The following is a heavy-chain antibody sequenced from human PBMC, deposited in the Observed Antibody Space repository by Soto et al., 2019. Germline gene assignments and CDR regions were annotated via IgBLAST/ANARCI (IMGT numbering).Heavy chain of an antibody. CDR2: VYYTGNT. J-gene: IGHJ2*01. D-gene: IGHD6-13*01. V-gene: IGHV4-39*01. CDR3: ARQGSSSYWYFDL. Sequence: QLQLQESGPGLVKPSETLSLTCTVSGGSISSSGYYWGWIRQPPGKGLEWIGNVYYTGNTYYNPSLKSRVIISVDTSKNQFSLKLSSVTAADTAVYYCARQGSSSYWYFDLWGRGTLVTVSS. CDR1: GGSISSSGYY.